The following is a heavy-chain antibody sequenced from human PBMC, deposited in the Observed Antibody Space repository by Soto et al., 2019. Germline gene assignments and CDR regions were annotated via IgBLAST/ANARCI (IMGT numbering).Heavy chain of an antibody. CDR3: ARVEENMVRGETGFDY. V-gene: IGHV4-30-4*01. J-gene: IGHJ4*02. Sequence: SETLSLTCTVSGGSISSGDYYWSWIRQPPGKGLEWIGYIYYSGSTYYNPSLKSRVTISVDTSKNQFSLKLSSVTAADTAVYYCARVEENMVRGETGFDYWGQGTLVTVSS. CDR2: IYYSGST. D-gene: IGHD3-10*01. CDR1: GGSISSGDYY.